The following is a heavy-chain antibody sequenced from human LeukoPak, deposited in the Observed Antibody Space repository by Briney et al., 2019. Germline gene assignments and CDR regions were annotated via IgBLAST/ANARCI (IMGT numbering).Heavy chain of an antibody. CDR3: ARDKQPGDY. D-gene: IGHD5-18*01. V-gene: IGHV4-4*02. J-gene: IGHJ4*02. Sequence: PSGTLSLTCGVSGGSISSDDWWSWVRQPPGKGLEWIGEIYHSGSTNYNPSLKSRVTISVEKSKNQFSLNLNSVTAADTAVYYCARDKQPGDYWGQGTLVTVSS. CDR1: GGSISSDDW. CDR2: IYHSGST.